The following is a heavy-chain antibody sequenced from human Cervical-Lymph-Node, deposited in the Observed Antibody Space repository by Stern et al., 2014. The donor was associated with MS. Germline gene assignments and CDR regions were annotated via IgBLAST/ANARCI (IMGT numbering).Heavy chain of an antibody. D-gene: IGHD1-1*01. CDR1: GFTGSSNY. CDR2: ITKTGST. V-gene: IGHV3-53*01. J-gene: IGHJ4*02. Sequence: VQLVGPGGGVIQPGGSLRLSCAASGFTGSSNYMSLVRQAPWKGMGSVSLITKTGSTFYAASVKGRFTISRDNSKNMVYLHMTSLRAEDTAMYYCARDTDSPERSDWWGQGTLVTVSS. CDR3: ARDTDSPERSDW.